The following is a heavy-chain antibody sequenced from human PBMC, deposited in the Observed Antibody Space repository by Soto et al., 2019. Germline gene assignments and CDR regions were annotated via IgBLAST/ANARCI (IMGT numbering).Heavy chain of an antibody. CDR1: GGSISSYY. CDR3: ARDANGDYYRYGMDV. J-gene: IGHJ6*02. D-gene: IGHD4-17*01. CDR2: IYYRGST. Sequence: SETLSLTCSVSGGSISSYYWRWIRQPPGKGLAWIGFIYYRGSTDYNPSLKSRVTMSIDTSKNQVSLKLSSVTAADTAVYYCARDANGDYYRYGMDVWGQGTTGTSP. V-gene: IGHV4-59*01.